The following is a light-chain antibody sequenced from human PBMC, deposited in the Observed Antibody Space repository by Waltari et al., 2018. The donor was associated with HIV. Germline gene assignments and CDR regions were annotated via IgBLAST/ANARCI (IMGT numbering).Light chain of an antibody. V-gene: IGLV2-8*01. J-gene: IGLJ2*01. Sequence: QSALPQPPSASGSPGQSVTISCTGTNSDIGNFDYVAWYQQHPGKPPKLIISEVYKRPSGVPNRFSGSKSGNTASLTVSGLQAEDEADYYCSSYATTNDFYVLFGGGTKLTVL. CDR2: EVY. CDR3: SSYATTNDFYVL. CDR1: NSDIGNFDY.